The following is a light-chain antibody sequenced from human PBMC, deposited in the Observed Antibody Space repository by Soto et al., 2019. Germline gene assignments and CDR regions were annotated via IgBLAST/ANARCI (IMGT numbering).Light chain of an antibody. CDR1: QSVSSN. Sequence: SXXPGXRATLSCRLSQSVSSNLAWYQHKPGQAPRLLIYGVSTRASGIPARFSGSGSGTEFTLTISSLQSEDFAVYYCQQYNNWPPITFGQGTRLEIK. J-gene: IGKJ5*01. CDR3: QQYNNWPPIT. V-gene: IGKV3D-15*01. CDR2: GVS.